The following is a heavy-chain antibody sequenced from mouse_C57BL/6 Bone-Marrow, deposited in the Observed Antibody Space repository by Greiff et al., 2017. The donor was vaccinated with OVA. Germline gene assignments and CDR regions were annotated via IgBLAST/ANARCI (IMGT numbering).Heavy chain of an antibody. J-gene: IGHJ1*03. CDR3: ARSVGNYGYFDV. Sequence: QVQLQQPGAELVKPGASVKMSCKASGYTFTSYWITWVKQRPGQGLEWIGDIYPGSGSTNYNEKFKSKATLTVDTSSSTAYMQLSSQTSEDSAVYYCARSVGNYGYFDVWGTGTTVTVSS. D-gene: IGHD1-1*01. CDR2: IYPGSGST. V-gene: IGHV1-55*01. CDR1: GYTFTSYW.